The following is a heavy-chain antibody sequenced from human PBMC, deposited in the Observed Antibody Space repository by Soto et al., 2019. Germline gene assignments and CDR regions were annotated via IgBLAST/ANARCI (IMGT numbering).Heavy chain of an antibody. J-gene: IGHJ5*02. Sequence: SETLSLTCAVSGGSISSGDYYWSWIRQHPGKGLEWIGYIYYSGSTYYNPSLKSRVTISLDTFKNQFFLKLRSVTAADPAVFFCATIFDSSGYYYGNNWFDPWAREPWSPSPQ. CDR2: IYYSGST. CDR3: ATIFDSSGYYYGNNWFDP. D-gene: IGHD3-22*01. CDR1: GGSISSGDYY. V-gene: IGHV4-31*11.